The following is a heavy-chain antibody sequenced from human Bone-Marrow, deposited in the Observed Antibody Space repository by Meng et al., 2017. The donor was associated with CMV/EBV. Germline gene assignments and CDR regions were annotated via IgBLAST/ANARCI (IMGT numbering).Heavy chain of an antibody. J-gene: IGHJ4*02. D-gene: IGHD3-10*01. V-gene: IGHV4-39*07. CDR3: ARGRGRLDY. Sequence: SEPLSLTCTVSGGSISSSSYYWGWIRQPPGKGLEWIGSIYYSGSTYYNPSLKSRVTISVDTSKNQFSLKLNSVTAADTAVYYCARGRGRLDYWGQGMLVTVSS. CDR2: IYYSGST. CDR1: GGSISSSSYY.